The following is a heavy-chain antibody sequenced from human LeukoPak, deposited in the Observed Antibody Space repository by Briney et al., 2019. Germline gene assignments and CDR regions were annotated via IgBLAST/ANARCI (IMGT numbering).Heavy chain of an antibody. CDR3: VRPYGGSYYFDN. D-gene: IGHD4-23*01. V-gene: IGHV3-33*01. J-gene: IGHJ4*02. CDR2: VWFDGINK. CDR1: GFTFSTYG. Sequence: PGRSLRLSCAASGFTFSTYGMHWVRQPPGKGLEWVAVVWFDGINKFYADSVKGRFTISRDNSNNILYLQMNSLRAEDTAVYYCVRPYGGSYYFDNWSQGTLVTVSS.